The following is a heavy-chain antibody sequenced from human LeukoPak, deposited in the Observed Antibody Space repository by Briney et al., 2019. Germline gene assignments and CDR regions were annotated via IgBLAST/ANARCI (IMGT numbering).Heavy chain of an antibody. CDR3: ARGARDSSCWYRGRLGDYYYYGIDV. CDR1: GFTFSSYW. D-gene: IGHD6-13*01. J-gene: IGHJ6*02. V-gene: IGHV3-74*01. CDR2: INSDGSST. Sequence: PGKSLRLSCAASGFTFSSYWMHWVRHAPGKGLVWVSRINSDGSSTSYADSVKGRFTISRDNAKNTLYLQMNSQRAEDTAVYYCARGARDSSCWYRGRLGDYYYYGIDVWGQGTTVTVSS.